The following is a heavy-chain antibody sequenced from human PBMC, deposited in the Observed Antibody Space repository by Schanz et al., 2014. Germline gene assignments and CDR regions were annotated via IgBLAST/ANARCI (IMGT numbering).Heavy chain of an antibody. CDR1: GFTFSDYY. J-gene: IGHJ4*02. V-gene: IGHV3-11*06. Sequence: QVQLVESGGGLVKPGGSLRLSCAASGFTFSDYYMSWIRQAPGKGLEWVSYISGTTTYTNYADSVKGRFTISRDNAKNSMYLHMKSLRAEDTAVYYCARDSRPNYDFLTAYYSIDYWGQGTLVTVSS. CDR3: ARDSRPNYDFLTAYYSIDY. CDR2: ISGTTTYT. D-gene: IGHD3-9*01.